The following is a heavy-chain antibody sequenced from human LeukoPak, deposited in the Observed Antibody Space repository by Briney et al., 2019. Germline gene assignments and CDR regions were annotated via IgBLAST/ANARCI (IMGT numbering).Heavy chain of an antibody. CDR1: GYTFTSYG. CDR2: ISAYNGNT. CDR3: ARALKATRYSSGWYFGDDAFDI. Sequence: ASVKVSCKASGYTFTSYGISWVRQAPGQGLEWMGWISAYNGNTNYAQKLQGRVTMTTDTSTSTAYMELRSLRSDDTAVYYCARALKATRYSSGWYFGDDAFDIWGQGTMVTVSS. J-gene: IGHJ3*02. V-gene: IGHV1-18*01. D-gene: IGHD6-19*01.